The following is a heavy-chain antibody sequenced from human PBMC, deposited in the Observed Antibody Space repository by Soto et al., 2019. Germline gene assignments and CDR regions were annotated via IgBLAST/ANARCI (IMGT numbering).Heavy chain of an antibody. D-gene: IGHD3-9*01. CDR3: ARIGGFMDWFEMLVDY. CDR1: GYTFTSFG. V-gene: IGHV1-18*04. J-gene: IGHJ4*02. Sequence: GASVKVSCKASGYTFTSFGITWVRQAPGQGLEWLGWITTYNGNTNYAEKFEGRVTVTTDTSTSTAYMELRSLRSDDTAVYYCARIGGFMDWFEMLVDYWGQGSLVTVSS. CDR2: ITTYNGNT.